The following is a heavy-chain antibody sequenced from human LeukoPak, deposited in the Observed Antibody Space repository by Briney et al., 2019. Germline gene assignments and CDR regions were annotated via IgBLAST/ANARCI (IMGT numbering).Heavy chain of an antibody. V-gene: IGHV5-51*01. D-gene: IGHD2-15*01. CDR2: IYPADSDI. J-gene: IGHJ5*02. CDR1: GYSINNYW. Sequence: PGESLKISCKGSGYSINNYWIGWVRQMPGKGLGGLGIIYPADSDIRYSPSFQGQVTISADKSISTAYLQWSSLKASDTAMYYCARQEYCSGGSCYTWFDPWGQGTLVIVSS. CDR3: ARQEYCSGGSCYTWFDP.